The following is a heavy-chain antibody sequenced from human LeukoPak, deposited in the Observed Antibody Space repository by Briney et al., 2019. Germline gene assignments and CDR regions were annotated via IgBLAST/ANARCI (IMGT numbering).Heavy chain of an antibody. CDR1: GFTFSSYS. Sequence: GGSLRLSCAASGFTFSSYSMNWVRQAPGKGLEWVSSISSSSSYIYYADSVKGRFTISRDNAKNSLYLQMNSLRAEDTAVYYCARDYPPYYDFWSGYNVEYFQHWGQGTLVTVSS. D-gene: IGHD3-3*01. J-gene: IGHJ1*01. CDR3: ARDYPPYYDFWSGYNVEYFQH. V-gene: IGHV3-21*01. CDR2: ISSSSSYI.